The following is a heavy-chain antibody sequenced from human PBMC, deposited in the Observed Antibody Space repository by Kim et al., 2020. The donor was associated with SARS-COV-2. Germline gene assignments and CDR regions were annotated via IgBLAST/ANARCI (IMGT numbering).Heavy chain of an antibody. J-gene: IGHJ4*02. Sequence: SSTIYYADSVKGRFTITRDNAKNSLYLQMNSLRDEDTAVYYCARDPGDYWGQGTLVTVSS. CDR3: ARDPGDY. CDR2: SSTI. V-gene: IGHV3-48*02.